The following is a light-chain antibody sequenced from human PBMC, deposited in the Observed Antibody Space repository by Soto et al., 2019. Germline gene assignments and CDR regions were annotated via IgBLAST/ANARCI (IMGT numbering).Light chain of an antibody. V-gene: IGLV2-11*01. J-gene: IGLJ1*01. CDR2: DVT. Sequence: ALAQPRSVSGSPGQSVTITCTGTSSDVGDYGYVSWYQEHPGKAPKLLIYDVTKRPSGVPNRFSGSKSGNTASLTISGLQAEDEADYYCCSYAGSSIFYVFGTGTKVTVL. CDR3: CSYAGSSIFYV. CDR1: SSDVGDYGY.